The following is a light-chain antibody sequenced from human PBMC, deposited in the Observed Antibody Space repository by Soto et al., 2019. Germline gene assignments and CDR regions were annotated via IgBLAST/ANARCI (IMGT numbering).Light chain of an antibody. V-gene: IGKV3-20*01. J-gene: IGKJ1*01. CDR3: QQYGTSPRT. CDR2: ATS. CDR1: QSFSSSY. Sequence: EIVLTQSPGTLSLSPGETATLSCRASQSFSSSYLAWYQQKPGQPPRLLIYATSNRATGIPDRFTGSGSGADFTLTISSLEPEDSAVYYCQQYGTSPRTFGQGTKVEVK.